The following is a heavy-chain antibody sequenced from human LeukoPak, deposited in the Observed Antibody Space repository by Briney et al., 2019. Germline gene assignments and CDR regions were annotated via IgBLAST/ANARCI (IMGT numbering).Heavy chain of an antibody. D-gene: IGHD3-10*01. CDR1: GFTFSDYY. CDR3: ARWGADMGRGVMNFGFDY. V-gene: IGHV3-11*01. J-gene: IGHJ4*02. CDR2: ISSSGSTI. Sequence: GGSLRLSCAASGFTFSDYYMSWIRQAPGKGLEWVSYISSSGSTIYYADSVKGRFTISRDNAKNSLYLQMNSLRAEDTAVYYCARWGADMGRGVMNFGFDYWGQGTLVTVSS.